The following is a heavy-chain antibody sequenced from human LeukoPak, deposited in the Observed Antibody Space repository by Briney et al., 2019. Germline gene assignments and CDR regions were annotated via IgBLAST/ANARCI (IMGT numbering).Heavy chain of an antibody. J-gene: IGHJ4*02. D-gene: IGHD6-13*01. CDR3: VKGIAAAGIEYFDY. V-gene: IGHV3-30*18. CDR1: GFTFSSYG. CDR2: ISYDGSNK. Sequence: GGSLRLSCAASGFTFSSYGMHWVRQAPGKGLEWVAVISYDGSNKYYADSVKGRFTISRDNSKNTLYLQMNSLRAEDTAVYYCVKGIAAAGIEYFDYWGQGTLVTVSS.